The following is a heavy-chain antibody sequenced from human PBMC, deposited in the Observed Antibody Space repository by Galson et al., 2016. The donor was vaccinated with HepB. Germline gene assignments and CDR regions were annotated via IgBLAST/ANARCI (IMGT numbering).Heavy chain of an antibody. V-gene: IGHV3-72*01. D-gene: IGHD6-19*01. CDR3: VSSFRDSGGWYGFHYGMDV. CDR2: ARKKPKSYST. CDR1: GFTFSEHY. J-gene: IGHJ6*02. Sequence: SLRLSCAASGFTFSEHYMEWVRQAAGKGLEWVGRARKKPKSYSTAYAASVKGRFTIPRDDSKNSLYLQMSSLKTEDTAVYYCVSSFRDSGGWYGFHYGMDVWGQGTTVTVSS.